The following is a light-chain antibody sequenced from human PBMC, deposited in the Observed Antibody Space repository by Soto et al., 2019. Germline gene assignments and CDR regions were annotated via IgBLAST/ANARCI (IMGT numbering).Light chain of an antibody. CDR2: RNN. Sequence: QSVLTQPPSASGTPGQRVTISCSGSSSNIGNNNVYWYQQLPGTAPKLLIYRNNQRPSGVPDRFSASKSVTSASLAISGLRSEDEADYYCAAWDDRPSGPVFGGGTKVTVL. CDR3: AAWDDRPSGPV. CDR1: SSNIGNNN. V-gene: IGLV1-47*01. J-gene: IGLJ3*02.